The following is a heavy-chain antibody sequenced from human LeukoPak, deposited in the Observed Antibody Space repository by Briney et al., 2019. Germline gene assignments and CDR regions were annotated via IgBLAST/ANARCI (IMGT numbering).Heavy chain of an antibody. CDR2: ISYDGSNK. Sequence: PGGSLRLSCAASGFTFSSYGMSWVRQAPGKGLEWVAVISYDGSNKYYADSVKGRFTISRDNSKNTLYLRMKSLRAEDTAVYYCAKDFVVVPGLVNYFDYWGQGTLVTVSS. D-gene: IGHD2-2*01. CDR1: GFTFSSYG. J-gene: IGHJ4*02. V-gene: IGHV3-30*18. CDR3: AKDFVVVPGLVNYFDY.